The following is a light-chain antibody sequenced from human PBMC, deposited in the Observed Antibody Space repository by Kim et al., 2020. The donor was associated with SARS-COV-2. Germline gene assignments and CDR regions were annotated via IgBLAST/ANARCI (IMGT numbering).Light chain of an antibody. CDR3: SSYTSSISWV. CDR2: DVS. V-gene: IGLV2-14*03. J-gene: IGLJ3*02. Sequence: QSVLTQPASVSGSPGQSITISCTGTSSDVGGYNYVSWYQQHPGKAPKLMIYDVSKRPSGVSNRFSGSKSGNTASLTISGLQAEDEADYYCSSYTSSISWVFGGGTKLAVL. CDR1: SSDVGGYNY.